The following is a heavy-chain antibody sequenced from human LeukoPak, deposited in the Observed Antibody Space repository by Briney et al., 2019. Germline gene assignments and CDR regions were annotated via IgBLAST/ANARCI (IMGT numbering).Heavy chain of an antibody. CDR3: ARDDYYDSSGYLDY. V-gene: IGHV3-48*03. CDR2: ISSSGTSI. J-gene: IGHJ4*02. CDR1: GFSFSNYG. Sequence: GGSLRLSCVGSGFSFSNYGIHWVRQAPWKGLEWISYISSSGTSIYYADSVKGRFTISRDNAKKSLYLQMNSLRAEDTAVYYCARDDYYDSSGYLDYWGQGTLVTVSS. D-gene: IGHD3-22*01.